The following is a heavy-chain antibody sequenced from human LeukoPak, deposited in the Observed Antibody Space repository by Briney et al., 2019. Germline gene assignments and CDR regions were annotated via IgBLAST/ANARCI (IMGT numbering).Heavy chain of an antibody. CDR2: IYHSGST. Sequence: SETLSLTCAVSGGSISSGGYSWSWIRQPPGKGLEWIGYIYHSGSTYYNPSLKSRVTISVDRSKNQFSLKLSSVTAADTAVYYCARERRDDILTGDKDAFDIWGQGTMVTVSS. V-gene: IGHV4-30-2*01. D-gene: IGHD3-9*01. CDR3: ARERRDDILTGDKDAFDI. J-gene: IGHJ3*02. CDR1: GGSISSGGYS.